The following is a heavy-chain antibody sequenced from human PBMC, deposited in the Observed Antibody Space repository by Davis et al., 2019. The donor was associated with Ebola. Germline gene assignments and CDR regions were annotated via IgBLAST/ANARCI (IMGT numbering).Heavy chain of an antibody. Sequence: AASVKVSCKASGYTFTNYVLHWVRQAPGQRLEWMGWINAGNGNTKYSQKFQGRVTITRDTSASTAYMELRSLRSEDTAVYYCARDIINSIELLEPYSWFDPWGQGTLVTVSS. D-gene: IGHD1-14*01. J-gene: IGHJ5*02. CDR1: GYTFTNYV. V-gene: IGHV1-3*01. CDR3: ARDIINSIELLEPYSWFDP. CDR2: INAGNGNT.